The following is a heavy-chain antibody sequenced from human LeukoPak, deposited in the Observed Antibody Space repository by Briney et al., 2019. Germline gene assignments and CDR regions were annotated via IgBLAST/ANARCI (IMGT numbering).Heavy chain of an antibody. CDR2: ITTKSHTI. CDR3: ARDGWYSGYDFDD. Sequence: GGSLRLSCAASGFTFSDYNMNWVRQAPGKGLEWVSYITTKSHTIYYADSVKGRFTISRDNARNSLYLQMNSLRAEDTAVYHCARDGWYSGYDFDDWGQGTLVTVSS. CDR1: GFTFSDYN. D-gene: IGHD5-12*01. V-gene: IGHV3-48*01. J-gene: IGHJ4*02.